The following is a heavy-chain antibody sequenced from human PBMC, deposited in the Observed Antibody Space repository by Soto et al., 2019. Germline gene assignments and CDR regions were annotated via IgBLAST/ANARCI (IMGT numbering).Heavy chain of an antibody. CDR1: VGTFSSYA. CDR3: ARTGYSSGSYYVWFDP. D-gene: IGHD3-10*01. V-gene: IGHV1-69*12. J-gene: IGHJ5*02. CDR2: IIPIFGTA. Sequence: QVQLVQSGAEVTKPGSSVRVSCKASVGTFSSYAISWVRRALGQGLEWMGGIIPIFGTANYAQRYQGRVTITADESTSTAYMELSSLRSEDTAVYYCARTGYSSGSYYVWFDPWGQGTLVTVSS.